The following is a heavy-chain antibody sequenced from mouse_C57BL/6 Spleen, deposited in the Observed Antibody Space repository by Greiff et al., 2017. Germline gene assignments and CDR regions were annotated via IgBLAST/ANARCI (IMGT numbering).Heavy chain of an antibody. Sequence: QVQLKESGAELARPGASVKLSCKASGYTFTSYGISWVKQRTGQGLEWIGEIYPRSGNTYYNEKFKGKATLTADKSSSTAYMELRSLTSEDSAVYFCARKDYGSSFAMDYWGQGTSVTVSS. CDR2: IYPRSGNT. V-gene: IGHV1-81*01. CDR1: GYTFTSYG. CDR3: ARKDYGSSFAMDY. J-gene: IGHJ4*01. D-gene: IGHD1-1*01.